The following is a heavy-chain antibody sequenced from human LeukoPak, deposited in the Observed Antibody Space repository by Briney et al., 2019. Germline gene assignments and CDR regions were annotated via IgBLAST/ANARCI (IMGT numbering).Heavy chain of an antibody. CDR1: GFTFSDYW. Sequence: GGSLRLSCAASGFTFSDYWMSWVRQAPGKGLEWVANIKQDGSQKYYVDSVKGRFTISRDNAKNSLYLQMNSLRAEDTAVYYCARDRDYSGSYNWFDPWGQGTLVTVS. CDR2: IKQDGSQK. J-gene: IGHJ5*02. V-gene: IGHV3-7*01. CDR3: ARDRDYSGSYNWFDP. D-gene: IGHD1-26*01.